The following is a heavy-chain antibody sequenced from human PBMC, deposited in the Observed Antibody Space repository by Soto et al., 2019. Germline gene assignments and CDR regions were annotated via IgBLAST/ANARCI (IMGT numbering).Heavy chain of an antibody. CDR3: AKVGVAAPFDY. J-gene: IGHJ4*02. CDR1: GFTFGSYG. D-gene: IGHD6-13*01. Sequence: QVGLEESGGGVVQPGRSLRLSCAASGFTFGSYGMHWVRQAPGKGLEWVAVISYDGNIKYYADSVKGRFTISRDNSKNTLYPQMNSLGAEDTAVYYCAKVGVAAPFDYWGQGTLVTVSS. CDR2: ISYDGNIK. V-gene: IGHV3-30*18.